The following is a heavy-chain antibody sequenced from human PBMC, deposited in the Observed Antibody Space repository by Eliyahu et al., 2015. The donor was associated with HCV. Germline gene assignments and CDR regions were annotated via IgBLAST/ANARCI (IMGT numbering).Heavy chain of an antibody. V-gene: IGHV4-34*01. Sequence: QVQLQQWGAGLLKPSETLSLTCAVXGGSFSGYXXXWXRQPPGKGLEXIGEINHSGSTNYNPSLKSRVTISVDTSKNQFSLKLSSVTAADTAVYYCARGSSYCSSTSCRIRYFDYWGQGTLVTVSS. CDR2: INHSGST. CDR1: GGSFSGYX. J-gene: IGHJ4*02. CDR3: ARGSSYCSSTSCRIRYFDY. D-gene: IGHD2-2*01.